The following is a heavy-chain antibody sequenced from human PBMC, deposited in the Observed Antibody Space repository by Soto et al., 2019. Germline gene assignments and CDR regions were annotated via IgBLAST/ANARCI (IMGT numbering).Heavy chain of an antibody. D-gene: IGHD2-2*01. CDR2: FDPEDGET. CDR1: GYTLTELS. Sequence: ASVKVSCKVSGYTLTELSMHWVRQAPGKGLEWMGGFDPEDGETIYAQKFQGRVTMTEDTSPDTAYMELSSLRSEDTAVYYCATVPFHCSSTSCPEGWFDPWGQGTLVTVFS. CDR3: ATVPFHCSSTSCPEGWFDP. V-gene: IGHV1-24*01. J-gene: IGHJ5*02.